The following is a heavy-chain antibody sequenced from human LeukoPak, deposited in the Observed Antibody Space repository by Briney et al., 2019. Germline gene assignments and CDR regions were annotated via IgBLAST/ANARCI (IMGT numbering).Heavy chain of an antibody. J-gene: IGHJ4*02. D-gene: IGHD4/OR15-4a*01. CDR1: GFTFDDYA. V-gene: IGHV3-66*01. CDR2: IYSGGST. Sequence: GGSLRLSCAASGFTFDDYAMHWVRQAPGKGLEWVSVIYSGGSTYYADSVKGRFTISRDNSKNTLYLQMNSLRAEDTAVYYCARSDYGDLDYWGQGTLVTVSS. CDR3: ARSDYGDLDY.